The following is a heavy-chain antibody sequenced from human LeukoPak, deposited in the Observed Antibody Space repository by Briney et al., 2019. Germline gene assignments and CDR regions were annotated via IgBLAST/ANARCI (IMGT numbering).Heavy chain of an antibody. J-gene: IGHJ6*03. CDR1: GGSFSGYY. CDR2: INHSGST. D-gene: IGHD3-16*01. Sequence: SETLSLTCAVYGGSFSGYYWSWIRQPPGKGLEWIGEINHSGSTNYNPSLKSRVTISVDTSKNQFSLKLGSVTAADTAVYYCARRAGFAGNYYYYMDVWGKGTTVTVSS. CDR3: ARRAGFAGNYYYYMDV. V-gene: IGHV4-34*01.